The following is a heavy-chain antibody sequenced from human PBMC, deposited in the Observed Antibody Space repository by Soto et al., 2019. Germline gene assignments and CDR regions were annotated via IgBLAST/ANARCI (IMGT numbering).Heavy chain of an antibody. D-gene: IGHD3-10*01. CDR1: GFTFDDYA. Sequence: EVQLVESGGGLVQPGRSLRLSCAASGFTFDDYAMHWVRQAPGKGLEWVSGISWNSGSIGYADSVKGRFTISRDNAKNALYLQMNSLRAEDTALYYCAKGTRGPYGSGRWKQTDYWGQGTLVTVSS. CDR3: AKGTRGPYGSGRWKQTDY. J-gene: IGHJ4*02. CDR2: ISWNSGSI. V-gene: IGHV3-9*01.